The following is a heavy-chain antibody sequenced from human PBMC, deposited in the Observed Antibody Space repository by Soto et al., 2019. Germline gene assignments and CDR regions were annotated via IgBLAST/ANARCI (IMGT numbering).Heavy chain of an antibody. Sequence: GGSLRLSCAASGFTFSSYWMHWVRQAPGKGLVWVSRINSDGSSTSYADSVKGRFTISRDNAKNTLYLQMNSLRAEDTAVYYCAALCSSTSCYAYWGQGTLVTVSS. V-gene: IGHV3-74*01. CDR2: INSDGSST. CDR3: AALCSSTSCYAY. D-gene: IGHD2-2*01. J-gene: IGHJ4*02. CDR1: GFTFSSYW.